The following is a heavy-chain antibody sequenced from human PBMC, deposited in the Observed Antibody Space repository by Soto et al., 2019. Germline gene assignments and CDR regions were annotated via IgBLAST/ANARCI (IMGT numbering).Heavy chain of an antibody. J-gene: IGHJ4*02. D-gene: IGHD3-22*01. V-gene: IGHV1-3*01. Sequence: ASVKVSCKASGYTCTSYAMHWVLQAPGQRLEWMGWINAGNGNTKYSQKFQGRVTITRDTSASTAYMELSSLRSEDTAVYYCARGYYYDSGSPVDYWGQGTLVTVSS. CDR1: GYTCTSYA. CDR3: ARGYYYDSGSPVDY. CDR2: INAGNGNT.